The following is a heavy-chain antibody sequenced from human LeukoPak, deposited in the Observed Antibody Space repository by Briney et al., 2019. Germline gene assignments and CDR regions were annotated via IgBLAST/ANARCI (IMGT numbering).Heavy chain of an antibody. Sequence: ASVKVSCKASGYKFTDFYMHWVRQAPGQGLEWMGWISAYNGNTNYAQKLQGRVTMTTDTSTSTAYMELRSLRSDDTAVYYCAKEDCSGGSCYGGGLGYWFDPWGQGTLVTVSS. CDR2: ISAYNGNT. D-gene: IGHD2-15*01. CDR1: GYKFTDFY. V-gene: IGHV1-18*04. J-gene: IGHJ5*02. CDR3: AKEDCSGGSCYGGGLGYWFDP.